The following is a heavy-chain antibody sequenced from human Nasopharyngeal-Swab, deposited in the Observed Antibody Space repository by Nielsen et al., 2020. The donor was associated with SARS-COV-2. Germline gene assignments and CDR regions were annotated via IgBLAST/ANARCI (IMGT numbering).Heavy chain of an antibody. CDR1: GFVFSGSA. Sequence: GGSLRLSCAASGFVFSGSAIHWVRQASGKGLEWVGRIGDKAHNYATTYAASVKGGFTISRDDSKNTAFLQMDSLNTEDTALYYCTTDYYFDYWGQGTLVTVSS. V-gene: IGHV3-73*01. CDR2: IGDKAHNYAT. D-gene: IGHD4/OR15-4a*01. J-gene: IGHJ4*02. CDR3: TTDYYFDY.